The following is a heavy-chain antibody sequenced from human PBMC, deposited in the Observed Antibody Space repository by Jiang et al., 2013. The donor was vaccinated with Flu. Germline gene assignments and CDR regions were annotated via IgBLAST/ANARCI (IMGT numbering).Heavy chain of an antibody. CDR1: GFTFSSYG. CDR2: ISYDGSNK. J-gene: IGHJ4*02. CDR3: ANLLSENYYDSSGYPPDY. D-gene: IGHD3-22*01. V-gene: IGHV3-30*18. Sequence: SLRLSCAASGFTFSSYGMHWVRQAPGKGLEWVAVISYDGSNKYYADSVKGRFTISRDNSKNTLYLQMNSLRAEDTAVYYCANLLSENYYDSSGYPPDYWGQGTLVTVSS.